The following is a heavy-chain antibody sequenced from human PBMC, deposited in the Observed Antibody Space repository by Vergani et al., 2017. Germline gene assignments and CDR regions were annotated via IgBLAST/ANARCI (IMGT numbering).Heavy chain of an antibody. CDR1: GGSISSYY. Sequence: QVQLQESGPGLVKPSETRSLTCTVSGGSISSYYWSWIRQPPGKGLEWIGYIYYSGSTNYNPSLKSRVTISVDTSKNQFSLKLSSVTAADTAVYYCARGLADSSLPFDYWGQGTLVTVSS. CDR3: ARGLADSSLPFDY. J-gene: IGHJ4*02. V-gene: IGHV4-59*12. CDR2: IYYSGST. D-gene: IGHD6-13*01.